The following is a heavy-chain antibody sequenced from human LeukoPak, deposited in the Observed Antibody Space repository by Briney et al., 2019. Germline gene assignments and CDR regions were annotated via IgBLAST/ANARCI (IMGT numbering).Heavy chain of an antibody. D-gene: IGHD5-18*01. CDR1: GGSFSGYY. V-gene: IGHV4-34*01. Sequence: SETLSLTCAVYGGSFSGYYWSWIRQPPGKGLEWIGEINHSGSTNYNPSLKSRVTISVDTSKNQFSLKLSSVTAADTAVYYCARLQVSRYHYYYYMDVWGKGTTVTVSS. J-gene: IGHJ6*03. CDR2: INHSGST. CDR3: ARLQVSRYHYYYYMDV.